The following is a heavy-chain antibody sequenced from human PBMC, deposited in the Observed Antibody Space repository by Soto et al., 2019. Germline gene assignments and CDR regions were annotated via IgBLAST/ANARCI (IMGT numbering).Heavy chain of an antibody. CDR3: ARDEGGSGWHYFDY. D-gene: IGHD6-19*01. CDR1: GGSISSYY. J-gene: IGHJ4*02. V-gene: IGHV4-59*01. Sequence: SDTLALTCTFSGGSISSYYWTGIRQPPGKGLEWIGYIYYSGSTNYNPSLKSRVTISVDTSKNQFSLKLSSVTAADTAVYYCARDEGGSGWHYFDYWGQGTLVTVSS. CDR2: IYYSGST.